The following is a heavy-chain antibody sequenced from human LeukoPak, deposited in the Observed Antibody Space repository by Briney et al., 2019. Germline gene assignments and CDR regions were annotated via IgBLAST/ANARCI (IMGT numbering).Heavy chain of an antibody. CDR3: AKNLNTHPELPSYYYYYGMDV. CDR2: ITASGGTT. Sequence: GGSLRLSCAASGFTVSSNYMSWVRQAPGKGLEWVSTITASGGTTYYADSVKGRFTISRDNSKNTLYLQMNSLRVEDTAVYYCAKNLNTHPELPSYYYYYGMDVWGQGTTVTVSS. D-gene: IGHD1-7*01. CDR1: GFTVSSNY. V-gene: IGHV3-23*01. J-gene: IGHJ6*02.